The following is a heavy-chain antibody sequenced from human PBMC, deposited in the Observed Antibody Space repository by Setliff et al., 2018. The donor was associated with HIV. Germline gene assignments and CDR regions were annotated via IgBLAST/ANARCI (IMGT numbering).Heavy chain of an antibody. CDR1: GDSISSSSYY. D-gene: IGHD1-1*01. J-gene: IGHJ1*01. CDR3: ARFPHEREPKT. CDR2: FYTTGN. V-gene: IGHV4-39*01. Sequence: SETLSLTCDVSGDSISSSSYYWTWIRQPPGKGLEWIGSFYTTGNVYSPSFKSRVSISIDTAKTQLSLRLTSLSAADTAVYYCARFPHEREPKTWGQGTLVTVSS.